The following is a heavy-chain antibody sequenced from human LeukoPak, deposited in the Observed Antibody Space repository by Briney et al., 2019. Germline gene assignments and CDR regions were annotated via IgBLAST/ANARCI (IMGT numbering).Heavy chain of an antibody. D-gene: IGHD2-2*01. V-gene: IGHV4-34*01. Sequence: SETLSLTCAVYGGSFSGYYWSWIRQPPGKGLEWIGEINHSGSTNYNPSLKSRVTISVDTSENQFSLKLSSVTAADTAVYYCARGHRYCSSTSCLLGHDYWGQGTLVTVSS. CDR1: GGSFSGYY. CDR3: ARGHRYCSSTSCLLGHDY. CDR2: INHSGST. J-gene: IGHJ4*02.